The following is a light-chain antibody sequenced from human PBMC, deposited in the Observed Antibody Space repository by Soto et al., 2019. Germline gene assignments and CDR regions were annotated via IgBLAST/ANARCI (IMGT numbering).Light chain of an antibody. J-gene: IGKJ1*01. CDR1: SDVSSI. Sequence: PGERATLSCRASSDVSSIYLAWYQHKPGQAPRLLIYGAATRATGIPARFSGSGSGTEFTLTISSLQSDDIAVYYCQQYHNWPAFGQGTKVDIK. CDR3: QQYHNWPA. V-gene: IGKV3-15*01. CDR2: GAA.